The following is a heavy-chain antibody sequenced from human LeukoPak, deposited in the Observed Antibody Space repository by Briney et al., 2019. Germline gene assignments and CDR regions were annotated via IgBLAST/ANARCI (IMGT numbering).Heavy chain of an antibody. V-gene: IGHV4-39*01. CDR2: IHYTGST. D-gene: IGHD5-18*01. CDR3: ARHTRSGYSYGYED. CDR1: GGPIRSSGFY. Sequence: SETLSLTCTVSGGPIRSSGFYWGWIRQTTGKGLEWIGSIHYTGSTYYNPSLKSRVTVSVDTSRNQFSLKVTSVTAADTAFYYCARHTRSGYSYGYEDWGQGTLVTVSS. J-gene: IGHJ4*02.